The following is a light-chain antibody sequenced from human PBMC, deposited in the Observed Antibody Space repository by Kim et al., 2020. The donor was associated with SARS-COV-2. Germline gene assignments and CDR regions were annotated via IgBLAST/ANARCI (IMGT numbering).Light chain of an antibody. Sequence: DVVLTQSPLSLPVTLGQPASISCHSSQSLAYGDGNTYLNWFHQRPGQSPRRLIYKVSDRDSGVPDRFSGSASGTDFTLKISRVEAEDVGIYYCMQATRCPYTVGQGTNLEI. CDR2: KVS. CDR3: MQATRCPYT. J-gene: IGKJ2*01. V-gene: IGKV2-30*01. CDR1: QSLAYGDGNTY.